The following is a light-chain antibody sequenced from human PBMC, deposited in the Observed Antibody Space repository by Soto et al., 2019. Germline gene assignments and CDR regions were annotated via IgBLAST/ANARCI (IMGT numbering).Light chain of an antibody. CDR3: QQYNSYPYT. CDR2: KTS. V-gene: IGKV1-5*03. CDR1: QSFSTW. J-gene: IGKJ2*01. Sequence: DVQMTQSPSTLSASVGDRVTITCRASQSFSTWLAWYQQKPGKAPKLLIYKTSNLESGVPSRFSGSGSGTEFTLTISSLQPEEFATYSCQQYNSYPYTFGQGTKLEIK.